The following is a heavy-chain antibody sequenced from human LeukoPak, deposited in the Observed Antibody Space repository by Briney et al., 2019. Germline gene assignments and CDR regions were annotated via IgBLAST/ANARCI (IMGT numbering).Heavy chain of an antibody. Sequence: PGRCLRLSCTASGFTFGDYALTWVRQAPGKGLEWVGFIRSRAYGGATEYAASVRGRFTISRDDSKSIAYLQMNSLKTEDTAVYYCTRGEVQLDYWGQGTLVTVSS. J-gene: IGHJ4*02. CDR3: TRGEVQLDY. CDR2: IRSRAYGGAT. V-gene: IGHV3-49*04. D-gene: IGHD3/OR15-3a*01. CDR1: GFTFGDYA.